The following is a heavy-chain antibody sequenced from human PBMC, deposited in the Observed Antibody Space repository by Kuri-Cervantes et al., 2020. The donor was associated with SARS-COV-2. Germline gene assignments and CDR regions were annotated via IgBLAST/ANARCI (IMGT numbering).Heavy chain of an antibody. CDR1: GFTFSSYA. J-gene: IGHJ4*02. D-gene: IGHD6-13*01. Sequence: GESLKISCAASGFTFSSYAMHWVRQAPGKGLEWVAVISYDGSNKYYADSVKGRFTISRDNSKNTLYLQMNSLRAEDTAVHYCAREGVIAAESFDYWGQGTLVTVSS. CDR2: ISYDGSNK. V-gene: IGHV3-30-3*01. CDR3: AREGVIAAESFDY.